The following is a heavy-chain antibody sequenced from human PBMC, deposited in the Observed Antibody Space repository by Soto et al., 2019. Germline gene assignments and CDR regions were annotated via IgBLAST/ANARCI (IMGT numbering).Heavy chain of an antibody. J-gene: IGHJ6*02. D-gene: IGHD3-16*01. V-gene: IGHV3-53*01. Sequence: EAQLVESGGGLIQPGGSLRLSCAASGFTVSDNYITWVRQAPGKGLEWVSLLYSGGRIYYADSVKGRFTISGDTSKTTLYLQMNSLRTEDTAVYYCARSDRDYAYALNVWGQGTTVTVSS. CDR2: LYSGGRI. CDR3: ARSDRDYAYALNV. CDR1: GFTVSDNY.